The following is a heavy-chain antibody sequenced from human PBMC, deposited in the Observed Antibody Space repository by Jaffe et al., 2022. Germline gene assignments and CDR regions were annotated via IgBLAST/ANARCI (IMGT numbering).Heavy chain of an antibody. V-gene: IGHV3-30*18. J-gene: IGHJ6*03. D-gene: IGHD6-6*01. CDR1: GFTFSSYG. CDR3: AKDSSSSGYYYSYYYMDV. CDR2: ISYDGSSK. Sequence: QVQLVESGGGVVQPGRSLRLSCAASGFTFSSYGMHWVRQAPGKGLEWVAVISYDGSSKYSVDSVKGRFTISRDNSQNTLYLQMNSLRAEDTAMYYCAKDSSSSGYYYSYYYMDVWGKGTTVTVSS.